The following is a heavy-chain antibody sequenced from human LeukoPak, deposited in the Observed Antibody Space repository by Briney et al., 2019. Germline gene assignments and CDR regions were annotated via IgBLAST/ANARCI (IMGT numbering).Heavy chain of an antibody. CDR1: GFTFDDYA. CDR2: ISWNSGSI. Sequence: GGSLRLSCAASGFTFDDYAMHWVRQAPGKGLEWVSGISWNSGSIGYADSVKGRFTISRDNAKNSLYLQMNSLRAEDTALYYCAKNYGSGFEEAFDIWGQGTMVTVSS. V-gene: IGHV3-9*01. J-gene: IGHJ3*02. D-gene: IGHD3-10*01. CDR3: AKNYGSGFEEAFDI.